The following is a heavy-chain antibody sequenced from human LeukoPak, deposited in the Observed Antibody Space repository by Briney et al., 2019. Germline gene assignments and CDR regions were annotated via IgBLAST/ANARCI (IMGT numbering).Heavy chain of an antibody. V-gene: IGHV1-2*02. CDR3: ARGEPSSGWFYYYYYMDV. D-gene: IGHD6-19*01. CDR2: INPNSGGT. CDR1: GYTFTGYY. J-gene: IGHJ6*03. Sequence: ASVKVSCKASGYTFTGYYMHWVRQAPGQGLEWMGWINPNSGGTNYAQKFQGRVTMTRDTSISSAYMELSRLRSDDTAVYYCARGEPSSGWFYYYYYMDVWGKGTTVTVSS.